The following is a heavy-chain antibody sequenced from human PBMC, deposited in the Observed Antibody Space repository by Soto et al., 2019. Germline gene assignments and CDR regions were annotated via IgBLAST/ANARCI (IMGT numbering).Heavy chain of an antibody. CDR2: IIPIFGTA. CDR3: ASLVTAIHLRDY. D-gene: IGHD2-21*02. V-gene: IGHV1-69*13. J-gene: IGHJ4*02. Sequence: SVKVSCKASGGTFSSYAISWVRQAPGQGLEWMGGIIPIFGTANYAQKFQGRVTITADESTSTAYMELSSLRSEGTAVYYCASLVTAIHLRDYWGQGTLVTVSS. CDR1: GGTFSSYA.